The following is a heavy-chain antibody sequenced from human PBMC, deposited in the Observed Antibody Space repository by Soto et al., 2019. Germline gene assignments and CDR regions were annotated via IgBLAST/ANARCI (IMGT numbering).Heavy chain of an antibody. CDR2: ISGSSSYI. D-gene: IGHD4-17*01. CDR1: GFTFTTYT. J-gene: IGHJ4*02. Sequence: EVQLVESGGGLVKPGGSLRLSCAASGFTFTTYTMNWVRQAPGKGLEWVSSISGSSSYIYYADSVKGRFTISRDNAKNALFRQMISLRAEDTAVYYCARDLYGDYAFDYWGQGTLVTVSS. CDR3: ARDLYGDYAFDY. V-gene: IGHV3-21*01.